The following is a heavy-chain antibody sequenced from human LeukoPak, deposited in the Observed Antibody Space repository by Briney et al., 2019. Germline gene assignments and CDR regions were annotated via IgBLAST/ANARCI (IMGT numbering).Heavy chain of an antibody. CDR3: ARARSLNIVVVVAATPFPLDY. D-gene: IGHD2-15*01. CDR2: ISAYNGNT. CDR1: GYTFTSYG. V-gene: IGHV1-18*01. J-gene: IGHJ4*02. Sequence: ASVKVSCKASGYTFTSYGISWVRQAPGQGLEWMGWISAYNGNTNYAQKLQGRVTMTTDTSTSTAYMELRSLRSDDTAVYYCARARSLNIVVVVAATPFPLDYWGQGTLVTVSS.